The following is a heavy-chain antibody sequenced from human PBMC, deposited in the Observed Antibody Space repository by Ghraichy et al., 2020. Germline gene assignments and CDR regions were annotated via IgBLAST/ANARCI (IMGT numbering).Heavy chain of an antibody. Sequence: SGPTLVKPTQTLTLTCTFSGFSLSTSGVGVGWIRQPPGKALEWLALIYWDDDKRYSPSLKSRLTIIKDTSRNQVFLIMTDLDPVDTATYYCAHLWTHSSNWYPLNFDYWGQVNLVTVSS. CDR2: IYWDDDK. D-gene: IGHD6-13*01. V-gene: IGHV2-5*02. CDR3: AHLWTHSSNWYPLNFDY. CDR1: GFSLSTSGVG. J-gene: IGHJ4*02.